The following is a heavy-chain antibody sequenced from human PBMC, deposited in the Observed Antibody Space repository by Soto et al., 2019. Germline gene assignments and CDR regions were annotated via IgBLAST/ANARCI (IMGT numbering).Heavy chain of an antibody. Sequence: GASVKVSCKASGYTFTSYGISWVRQAPGQGLEWMGWISAYNGNTDYAQNLQGRVTMTTDSSTRTAYMELRSLRSDDTAVYYCARGGVGYCSGGSCPTNWLDPWGQGTQVTVSS. D-gene: IGHD2-15*01. CDR3: ARGGVGYCSGGSCPTNWLDP. V-gene: IGHV1-18*01. J-gene: IGHJ5*02. CDR2: ISAYNGNT. CDR1: GYTFTSYG.